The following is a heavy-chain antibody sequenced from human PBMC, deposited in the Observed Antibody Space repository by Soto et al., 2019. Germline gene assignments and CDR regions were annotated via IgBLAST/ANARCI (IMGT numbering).Heavy chain of an antibody. CDR3: ARSLGGIVSPSGAPMDV. Sequence: SETLSLTCTVSGGSISNYYWSWIRQPPGKGLEWIGEINHSGSTNYNPSLKSRVTISVDTSKNQFSLKLSSVTAADTAVYYCARSLGGIVSPSGAPMDVWGKGTTVTVSS. CDR2: INHSGST. D-gene: IGHD2-15*01. J-gene: IGHJ6*03. CDR1: GGSISNYY. V-gene: IGHV4-34*01.